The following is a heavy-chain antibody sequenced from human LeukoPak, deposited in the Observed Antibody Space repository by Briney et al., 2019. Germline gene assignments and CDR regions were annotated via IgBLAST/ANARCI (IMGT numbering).Heavy chain of an antibody. V-gene: IGHV3-7*01. CDR1: GFNFSNYW. J-gene: IGHJ4*02. Sequence: PGGSLRLSCVVSGFNFSNYWMSWVRQAPGKGLEWVANIDQEGGEQNYVDSVKGRFSISRDNAKTSVYLQMNSLKVEDTAFYYCARCKAGGYWGQGTLVTVSS. CDR2: IDQEGGEQ. D-gene: IGHD2/OR15-2a*01. CDR3: ARCKAGGY.